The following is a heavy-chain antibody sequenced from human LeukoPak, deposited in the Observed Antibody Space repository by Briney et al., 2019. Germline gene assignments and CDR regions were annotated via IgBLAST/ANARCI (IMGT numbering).Heavy chain of an antibody. J-gene: IGHJ6*03. D-gene: IGHD6-6*01. CDR2: ISAYNGNT. V-gene: IGHV1-18*01. CDR3: ARGSGPSSSYNYYMDV. Sequence: GASVKVSCKASGYTFTSYGISWVRQAPGQGLEWMGWISAYNGNTNYAQKFQGRVTITTDESTSTAYMELSSLRSEDTAVYYCARGSGPSSSYNYYMDVWGEGTTVTVSS. CDR1: GYTFTSYG.